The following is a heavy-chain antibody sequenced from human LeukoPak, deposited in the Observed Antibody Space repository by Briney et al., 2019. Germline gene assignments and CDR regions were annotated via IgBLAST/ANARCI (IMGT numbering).Heavy chain of an antibody. Sequence: PGGSLRLSCAASGFTFSWNWMHWVRQAPGKGLVWVSRINSDGGITDYADSVKGRFTISRDNAKNMLFLQMNSLRAEDTAVYYCGREATVTGSTGGVDWGQGALVAVSS. D-gene: IGHD3-9*01. J-gene: IGHJ4*02. CDR3: GREATVTGSTGGVD. CDR1: GFTFSWNW. CDR2: INSDGGIT. V-gene: IGHV3-74*01.